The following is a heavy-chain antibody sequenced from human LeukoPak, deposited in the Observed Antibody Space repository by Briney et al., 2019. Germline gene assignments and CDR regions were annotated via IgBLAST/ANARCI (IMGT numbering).Heavy chain of an antibody. CDR3: ARGPDDSSSALSYYYYGMDA. Sequence: GASVTVSFKASGYTFTSYDINWVRQATGQGVEWMGWMNPNSGNKGYAQKFQGRVTMTRNTSIPTAYMELSSLRSEDTAVYYCARGPDDSSSALSYYYYGMDAWGQGTTVTVSS. CDR2: MNPNSGNK. CDR1: GYTFTSYD. D-gene: IGHD6-6*01. J-gene: IGHJ6*02. V-gene: IGHV1-8*01.